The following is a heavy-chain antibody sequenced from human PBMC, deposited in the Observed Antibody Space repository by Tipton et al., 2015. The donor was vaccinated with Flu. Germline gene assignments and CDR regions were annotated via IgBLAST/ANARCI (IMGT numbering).Heavy chain of an antibody. V-gene: IGHV4-38-2*01. Sequence: TLSLTCSVSGESMGINYYWGWIRQPPGEGLEWIGNIHRSGNTYHNPPLRSRVTISVDKSKNQFSLKLSSVTAADTAVYYCAKRGPIYYDTSGLRIDYWGQGTLVSVSS. J-gene: IGHJ4*02. CDR3: AKRGPIYYDTSGLRIDY. D-gene: IGHD3-22*01. CDR1: GESMGINYY. CDR2: IHRSGNT.